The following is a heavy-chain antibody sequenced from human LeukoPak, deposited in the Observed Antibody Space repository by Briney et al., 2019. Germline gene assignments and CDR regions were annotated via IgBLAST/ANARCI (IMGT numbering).Heavy chain of an antibody. CDR1: GFTFSSYG. Sequence: PGGSLRLSCAASGFTFSSYGMHWVRQAPGKGLEWVAFIRYDGSNKYYADSVKGRFTISRDNSKNTLYLQMNSLRAEDTAVYYCAKVGILERRHVDYWGQGTLVTVSS. D-gene: IGHD1-1*01. CDR2: IRYDGSNK. J-gene: IGHJ4*02. V-gene: IGHV3-30*02. CDR3: AKVGILERRHVDY.